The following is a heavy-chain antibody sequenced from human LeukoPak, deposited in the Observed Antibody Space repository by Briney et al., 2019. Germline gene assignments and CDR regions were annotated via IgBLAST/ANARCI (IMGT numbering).Heavy chain of an antibody. Sequence: GGSLRLSCAASGFTFSSYGMHWVRQAPGRGLEWVAFIRYDGSNKYYADSVKGRFTISRDNSKNTLYLQMNSLRAEDTAVYYCAKAPVTTCSGAYCYPFDYWSQGTLVTVSS. D-gene: IGHD2-15*01. CDR3: AKAPVTTCSGAYCYPFDY. V-gene: IGHV3-30*02. J-gene: IGHJ4*02. CDR2: IRYDGSNK. CDR1: GFTFSSYG.